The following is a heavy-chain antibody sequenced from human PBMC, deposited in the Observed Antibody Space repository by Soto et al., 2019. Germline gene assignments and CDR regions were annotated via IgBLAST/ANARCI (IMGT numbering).Heavy chain of an antibody. J-gene: IGHJ4*02. CDR3: ARDFLTGSLDY. D-gene: IGHD3-9*01. V-gene: IGHV1-18*01. CDR2: ISTYNGKT. CDR1: GYTFTSYG. Sequence: ASVKVSCKASGYTFTSYGISWVRQAPGQGLEWMGWISTYNGKTYYAQNFQGRVTMTTDTSTTTAYLEVKSLIFDDTAVYYCARDFLTGSLDYWGQGTQVTVSS.